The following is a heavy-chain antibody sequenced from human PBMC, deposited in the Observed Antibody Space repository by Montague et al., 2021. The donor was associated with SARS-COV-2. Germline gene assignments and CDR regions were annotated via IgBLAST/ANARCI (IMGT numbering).Heavy chain of an antibody. CDR3: ARAFTDWLRYYGIDV. CDR1: GGSISSSSYY. V-gene: IGHV4-39*01. D-gene: IGHD3-9*01. J-gene: IGHJ6*02. Sequence: SETLSLTCTVSGGSISSSSYYWGWIRQPPGKGPEWIGSIYYSGSTYYNPSLKSRVTISVDTSKNQFSLKLSSVTAADTAVYYCARAFTDWLRYYGIDVWGQGTTVTVSS. CDR2: IYYSGST.